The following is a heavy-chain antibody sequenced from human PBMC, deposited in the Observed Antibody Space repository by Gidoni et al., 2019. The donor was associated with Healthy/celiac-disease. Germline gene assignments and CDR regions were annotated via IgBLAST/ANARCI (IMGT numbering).Heavy chain of an antibody. CDR3: ARDQASQDSGSYTGFWYFDL. CDR1: GFTFSSYA. J-gene: IGHJ2*01. Sequence: EVQLVESGGGLVQTGGSLRLSCAAAGFTFSSYARHWVRQAPGKGLEYVSAISSNGGSTYYANSVKGRFTISRDNSKNTLYLQMGSLRAEDMAVYYCARDQASQDSGSYTGFWYFDLWGRGTLVTVSS. CDR2: ISSNGGST. D-gene: IGHD1-26*01. V-gene: IGHV3-64*01.